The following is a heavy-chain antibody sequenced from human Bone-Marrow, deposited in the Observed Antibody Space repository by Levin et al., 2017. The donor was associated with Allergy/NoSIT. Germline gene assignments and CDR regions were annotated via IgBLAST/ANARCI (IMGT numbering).Heavy chain of an antibody. V-gene: IGHV1-8*01. CDR2: MNPNSGNT. J-gene: IGHJ6*02. CDR1: GYTFTSYD. Sequence: ASVKVSCKASGYTFTSYDINWVRQATGQGLEWMGWMNPNSGNTGYAQKFQGRVTMTRNTSISTAYMELSSLRSEDTAVYYCARGASDYYGMDVWGQGTTVTVSS. CDR3: ARGASDYYGMDV.